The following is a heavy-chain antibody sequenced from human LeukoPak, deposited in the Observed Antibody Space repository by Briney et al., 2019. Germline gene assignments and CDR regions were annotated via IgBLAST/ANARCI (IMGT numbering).Heavy chain of an antibody. CDR2: ILENGSYQ. V-gene: IGHV3-30*14. D-gene: IGHD3-10*01. J-gene: IGHJ5*02. Sequence: GGSLRLSCAASGFTFSNYIMHWVRHAPGKGLDWVAVILENGSYQYYADSVKGRFTISRDNSKNTLYLQMNSLRAEDTAVYYCARGAYGSGSYGDNWFDPWGQGTLVTVSS. CDR1: GFTFSNYI. CDR3: ARGAYGSGSYGDNWFDP.